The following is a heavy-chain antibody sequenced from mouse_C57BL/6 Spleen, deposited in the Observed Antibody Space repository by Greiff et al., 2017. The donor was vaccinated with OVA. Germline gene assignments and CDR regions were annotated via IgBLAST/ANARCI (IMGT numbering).Heavy chain of an antibody. D-gene: IGHD1-1*01. CDR1: GYTFTSYW. J-gene: IGHJ3*01. V-gene: IGHV1-69*01. CDR3: ATLSITTVDAY. Sequence: QVQLQQSGAELVMPGASVKLSCKASGYTFTSYWMHWVKQRPGQGLEWIGEIDPSDSYTNYNQKFKGKSTLTVDKSSSTAYMQLSSLTSEDSAVYYCATLSITTVDAYWGQGTLVTVSA. CDR2: IDPSDSYT.